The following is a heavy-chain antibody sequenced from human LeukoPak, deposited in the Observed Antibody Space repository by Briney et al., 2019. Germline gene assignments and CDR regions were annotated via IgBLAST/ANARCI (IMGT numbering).Heavy chain of an antibody. Sequence: GASVKSSCSASGYTFTGYYMHWGRRAPRQGLQWMGWINTNSGGTNYAQKFQGRVTMTRDTSISTAYMELSRLRSDDTAVYYCAREGVELGGLDYWGQGTLVTVSS. CDR2: INTNSGGT. V-gene: IGHV1-2*02. CDR1: GYTFTGYY. CDR3: AREGVELGGLDY. D-gene: IGHD7-27*01. J-gene: IGHJ4*02.